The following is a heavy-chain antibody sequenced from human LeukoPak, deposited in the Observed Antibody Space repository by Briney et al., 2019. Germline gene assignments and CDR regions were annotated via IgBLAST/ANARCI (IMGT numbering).Heavy chain of an antibody. CDR2: INPNSGGT. CDR3: ARRPPNRYLFDY. J-gene: IGHJ4*02. Sequence: ASVKVSCKASGYTFTGYYMHWARQAPGRGLEWMGRINPNSGGTNYAQKFQGRATMTRDTSISTAYMELSRLRSDDTAVYYCARRPPNRYLFDYWGQGTLVTVSS. V-gene: IGHV1-2*06. CDR1: GYTFTGYY. D-gene: IGHD1-14*01.